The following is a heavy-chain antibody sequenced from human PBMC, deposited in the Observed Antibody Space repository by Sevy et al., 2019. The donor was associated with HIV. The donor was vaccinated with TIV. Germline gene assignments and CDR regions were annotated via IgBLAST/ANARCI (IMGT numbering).Heavy chain of an antibody. CDR2: IYHSGST. CDR3: ASFETGSSYYGMDV. V-gene: IGHV4-4*02. Sequence: SETLSLTCAVSGGSISSSNWWSWVRQPPGKGLEWIGEIYHSGSTNYNPSLKSRVTISVDKSKNQFSLKLSSVTAADTAVYYCASFETGSSYYGMDVWGQGTTVTVSS. J-gene: IGHJ6*02. CDR1: GGSISSSNW. D-gene: IGHD3-10*01.